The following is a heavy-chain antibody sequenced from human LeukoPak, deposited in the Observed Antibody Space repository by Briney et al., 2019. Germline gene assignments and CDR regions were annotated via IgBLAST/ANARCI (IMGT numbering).Heavy chain of an antibody. CDR1: GYTFTGYY. CDR3: ARESPRNYYGSGSYYHYYYYMDV. Sequence: ASVKVSCKASGYTFTGYYMHWVRQAPGQGLEWMGWINPNSGGTNYAQKFQGRVTMTRDTSISTAYMELSRLRSDDTAVYYCARESPRNYYGSGSYYHYYYYMDVWGKGTTVTVSS. D-gene: IGHD3-10*01. V-gene: IGHV1-2*02. J-gene: IGHJ6*03. CDR2: INPNSGGT.